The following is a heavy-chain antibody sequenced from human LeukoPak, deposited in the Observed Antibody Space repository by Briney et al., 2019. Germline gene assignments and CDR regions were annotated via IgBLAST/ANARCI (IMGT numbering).Heavy chain of an antibody. CDR2: MRNDESNE. J-gene: IGHJ4*02. V-gene: IGHV3-30*02. Sequence: GGSLRLSRAGSGFTFSNYGMHWVRQALGEGLEWMAFMRNDESNEYYADSMKGRFTISRDNSKNTLYLQMNSLRAEDTAVYYCAKESTAYSSGWDPALDYWGEGTLVTVSA. D-gene: IGHD6-19*01. CDR1: GFTFSNYG. CDR3: AKESTAYSSGWDPALDY.